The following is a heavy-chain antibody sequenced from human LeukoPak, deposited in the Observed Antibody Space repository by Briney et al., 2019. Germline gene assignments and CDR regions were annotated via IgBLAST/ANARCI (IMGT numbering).Heavy chain of an antibody. CDR3: ARVGYDSSGYYDNFDY. CDR1: GFTFSSYW. CDR2: INSDGSTT. D-gene: IGHD3-22*01. J-gene: IGHJ4*02. V-gene: IGHV3-74*01. Sequence: AGSLRLSCAASGFTFSSYWMHWVRQAPGXGLVWVSRINSDGSTTSYADSVKGRFTISRDNAKNTLYLQMNSLRAEDTAVYYCARVGYDSSGYYDNFDYWGQGTLVTVSS.